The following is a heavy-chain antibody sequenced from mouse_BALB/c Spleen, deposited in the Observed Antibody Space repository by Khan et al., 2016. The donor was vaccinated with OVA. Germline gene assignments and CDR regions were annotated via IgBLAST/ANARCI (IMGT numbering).Heavy chain of an antibody. CDR3: TRSGYGAFAY. D-gene: IGHD1-1*02. Sequence: QVQLKQSGAELVKPGASVRLSCKASGYTFTSYYLYWVKQRPGHGLEWIGDINPSNGGTNFNENFKTKATLTVDKSSSTAYMQLSSLTSEDSAVYYCTRSGYGAFAYWGHGTLVTVSA. CDR1: GYTFTSYY. V-gene: IGHV1S81*02. CDR2: INPSNGGT. J-gene: IGHJ3*01.